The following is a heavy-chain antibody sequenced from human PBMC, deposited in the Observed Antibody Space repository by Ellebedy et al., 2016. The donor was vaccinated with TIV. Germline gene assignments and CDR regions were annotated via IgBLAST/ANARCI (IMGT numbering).Heavy chain of an antibody. D-gene: IGHD3-10*01. Sequence: GSLRLXCTVSGGSISSYYWSWIRQPPGKGLEWIGYIYYSGSTNYNPSLKSRVTISVDTSKNQFSLKLSSVTAADTAVYYCARGGGLGELLDAFDIWGQGTMVTVSS. CDR1: GGSISSYY. CDR2: IYYSGST. J-gene: IGHJ3*02. CDR3: ARGGGLGELLDAFDI. V-gene: IGHV4-59*01.